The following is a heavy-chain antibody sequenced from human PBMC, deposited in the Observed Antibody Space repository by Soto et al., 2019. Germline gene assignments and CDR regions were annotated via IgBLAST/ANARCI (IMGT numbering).Heavy chain of an antibody. CDR1: GGSFSGYY. CDR2: INHSGST. J-gene: IGHJ6*02. D-gene: IGHD6-6*01. Sequence: PSETLSLTCAVYGGSFSGYYWSWIRQPPGKGLEWIGEINHSGSTNYNPSLKSRVTISVDTSKNQFSLKLSSVTAADTAVYYCARGPSYSSSSHYYYYYGMDVWGQGTTVTVSS. V-gene: IGHV4-34*01. CDR3: ARGPSYSSSSHYYYYYGMDV.